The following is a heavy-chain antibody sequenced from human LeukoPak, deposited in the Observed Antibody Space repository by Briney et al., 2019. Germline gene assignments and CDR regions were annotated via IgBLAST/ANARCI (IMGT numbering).Heavy chain of an antibody. CDR1: GFTFSSYG. CDR3: AKERVPKIAVAGTYYYYGMDV. J-gene: IGHJ6*02. Sequence: GGSLRLSCAASGFTFSSYGMHWVRQAPGKGLEWVAVISYDGSNKYYADSVKGRFTISRDNSKNTLYLQMNSLRAEDTAVYYCAKERVPKIAVAGTYYYYGMDVWGQGTTVTVSS. D-gene: IGHD6-19*01. CDR2: ISYDGSNK. V-gene: IGHV3-30*18.